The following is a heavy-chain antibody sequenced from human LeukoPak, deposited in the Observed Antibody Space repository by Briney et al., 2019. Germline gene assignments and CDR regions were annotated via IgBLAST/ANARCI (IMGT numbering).Heavy chain of an antibody. CDR3: ARGTLIVGYFDY. Sequence: GGSLGLSCAASGITVRSNYMNWVRQTPGKGLEWVSVIYSGDRAYYADSVKDRFTISRDNSKNTLYLQMKSLRAEDTAVYFCARGTLIVGYFDYWGQGTLVTVSS. V-gene: IGHV3-66*01. CDR1: GITVRSNY. CDR2: IYSGDRA. J-gene: IGHJ4*02. D-gene: IGHD3-22*01.